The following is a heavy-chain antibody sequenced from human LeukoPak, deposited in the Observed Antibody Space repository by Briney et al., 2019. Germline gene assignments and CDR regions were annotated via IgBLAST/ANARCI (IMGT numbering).Heavy chain of an antibody. V-gene: IGHV4-4*07. CDR3: ARDSPRDYYDSSGYYYYAFDI. D-gene: IGHD3-22*01. Sequence: PSETLSLTCTVSGGSISSYYWSWIRQPAGKGLDWIGRIYTSASTNYNPSLKSRVTMSVDTSKNQFSLKLSSVTAAATAVYYCARDSPRDYYDSSGYYYYAFDIWGQGTMVTVSS. J-gene: IGHJ3*02. CDR2: IYTSAST. CDR1: GGSISSYY.